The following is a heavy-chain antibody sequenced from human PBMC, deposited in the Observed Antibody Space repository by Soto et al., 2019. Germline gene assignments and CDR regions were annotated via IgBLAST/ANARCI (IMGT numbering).Heavy chain of an antibody. J-gene: IGHJ4*02. D-gene: IGHD3-22*01. CDR2: ISGSGGST. V-gene: IGHV3-23*01. CDR3: AKDNRLRYDHDSSGLY. CDR1: GFTFSSYA. Sequence: EVQLLESGGGLVQPGGSLRLSCAASGFTFSSYAMSWVRQAPGKGLEWVSAISGSGGSTYYADSVKGRFTISRDNSKNTLYLQINSLRAEDTAVYYCAKDNRLRYDHDSSGLYWGQGTLVTVSS.